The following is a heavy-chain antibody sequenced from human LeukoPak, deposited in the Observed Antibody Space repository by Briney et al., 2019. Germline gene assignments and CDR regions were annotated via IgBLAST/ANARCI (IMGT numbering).Heavy chain of an antibody. CDR1: GYTFTGYY. D-gene: IGHD3-10*01. J-gene: IGHJ3*02. CDR3: ARGDPLWFGEYAALDI. CDR2: INPNSVGT. V-gene: IGHV1-2*02. Sequence: GASVKVSCKASGYTFTGYYMLWVRQAPGQGLEWMGWINPNSVGTYYTQTFQGRVTMTRDTSISTAYMELSRLRSDDTAVYYCARGDPLWFGEYAALDIWGQGTMVTVSS.